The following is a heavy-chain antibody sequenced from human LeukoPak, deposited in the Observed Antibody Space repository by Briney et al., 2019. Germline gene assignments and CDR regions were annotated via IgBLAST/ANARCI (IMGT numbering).Heavy chain of an antibody. J-gene: IGHJ4*02. CDR1: GGSISSGGYY. CDR2: IYYSGST. D-gene: IGHD3-22*01. V-gene: IGHV4-31*03. CDR3: ARADSSGYYGLLDY. Sequence: SETLSLTCTVSGGSISSGGYYWSWIRQHPGKGLEWIGYIYYSGSTYYNPSLKSRVTISVDTSKNQFSLKLSSVTAADTAVYYCARADSSGYYGLLDYWGQGTLVTVSS.